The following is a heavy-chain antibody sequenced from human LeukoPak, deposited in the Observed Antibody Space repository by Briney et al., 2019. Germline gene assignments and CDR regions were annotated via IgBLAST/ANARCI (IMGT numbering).Heavy chain of an antibody. CDR3: ARGTSALTIFGVVATSTYFDY. CDR1: GGSISSSSYC. V-gene: IGHV4-39*07. Sequence: SETLSLTCTVSGGSISSSSYCWGWIRQPPGKGLEWIVSIYYSGSTYYNPSLKSRVTISVDTSKNQFSLKLSSVTAADTAVYYCARGTSALTIFGVVATSTYFDYWGQGTLVTVSS. J-gene: IGHJ4*02. D-gene: IGHD3-3*01. CDR2: IYYSGST.